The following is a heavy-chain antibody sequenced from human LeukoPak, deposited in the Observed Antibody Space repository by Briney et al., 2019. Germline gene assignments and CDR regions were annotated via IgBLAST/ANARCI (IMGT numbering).Heavy chain of an antibody. D-gene: IGHD6-6*01. CDR2: ISCDGSNK. V-gene: IGHV3-30-3*01. J-gene: IGHJ4*02. CDR3: ARDSSSSFDY. Sequence: GGSLRLSCAASGFTFSSYTMHWVRQAPGKGLEWVAVISCDGSNKYYADSVKGRFTISRDNSKNTLYLQMNSLRAEDTAVYYCARDSSSSFDYWGQGTLVTVSS. CDR1: GFTFSSYT.